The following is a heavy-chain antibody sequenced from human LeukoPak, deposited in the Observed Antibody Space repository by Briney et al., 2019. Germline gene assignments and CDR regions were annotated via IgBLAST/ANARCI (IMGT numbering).Heavy chain of an antibody. J-gene: IGHJ4*02. CDR3: ARDDGDSKPIDY. Sequence: PGGSLRLSCAASGFTFSSYEMNWVRQAPGKGLEWVSYISSSGSTIYYADSVKGRFTISRDNAKNSLYLQMNSLRAEDTAVYYCARDDGDSKPIDYWGQGTLATVSS. V-gene: IGHV3-48*03. CDR2: ISSSGSTI. CDR1: GFTFSSYE. D-gene: IGHD4-17*01.